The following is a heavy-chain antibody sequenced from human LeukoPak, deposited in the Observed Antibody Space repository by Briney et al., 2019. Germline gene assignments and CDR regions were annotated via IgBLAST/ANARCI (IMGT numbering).Heavy chain of an antibody. CDR2: IKSKTDGGPT. J-gene: IGHJ4*02. V-gene: IGHV3-15*01. CDR1: GFTFSNAW. Sequence: GGSLRLSCAASGFTFSNAWMNWVRQAPGKGLEWVGHIKSKTDGGPTDYAAPVKGRFTISRDDSKNTLYLQMNSLKTEDTAVYFCTTDIWTSRGLDYWGQGTLVTVSS. CDR3: TTDIWTSRGLDY. D-gene: IGHD3/OR15-3a*01.